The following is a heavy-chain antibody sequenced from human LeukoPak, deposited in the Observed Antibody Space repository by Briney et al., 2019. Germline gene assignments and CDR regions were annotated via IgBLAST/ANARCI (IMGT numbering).Heavy chain of an antibody. CDR3: AADAGFGELSPLNYYYYYMDV. D-gene: IGHD3-10*01. CDR2: IVVGSGNT. CDR1: GFTFTSSA. J-gene: IGHJ6*03. Sequence: ASVKVSCKASGFTFTSSAVQWVRQARGQRLEWIGWIVVGSGNTNYAQKFQERVTITRDMSTSTAYMELSSLRSEDTAVYYCAADAGFGELSPLNYYYYYMDVWGKGTTVTVSS. V-gene: IGHV1-58*01.